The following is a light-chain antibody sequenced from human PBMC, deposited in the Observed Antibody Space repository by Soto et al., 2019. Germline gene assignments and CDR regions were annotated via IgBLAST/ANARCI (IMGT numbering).Light chain of an antibody. V-gene: IGLV2-14*01. CDR2: DVS. J-gene: IGLJ1*01. Sequence: QSVLTQPASVSGSPGQSITISCTGTSSDVGGYNYVSWYQQHPGKAPKLMIYDVSNRPSGVSNRFSGSKSGNSASLTISGPQADDEADYYCSSYTSSSTLDVFGTGTKVTVL. CDR1: SSDVGGYNY. CDR3: SSYTSSSTLDV.